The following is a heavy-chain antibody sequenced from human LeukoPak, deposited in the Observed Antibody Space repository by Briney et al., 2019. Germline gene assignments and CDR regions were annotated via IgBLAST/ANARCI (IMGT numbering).Heavy chain of an antibody. CDR2: ISSSSSTI. Sequence: GGSLRLSCAASGFTLSSYSMNWVRQAPGKGLEWVSYISSSSSTIFYEDSVKGRFTISRDNAKNSLFLQMNSLRDEDTAVYYCARVPLYDRSGYYFDYWGLGTLVTVSS. CDR3: ARVPLYDRSGYYFDY. D-gene: IGHD3-22*01. CDR1: GFTLSSYS. J-gene: IGHJ4*02. V-gene: IGHV3-48*02.